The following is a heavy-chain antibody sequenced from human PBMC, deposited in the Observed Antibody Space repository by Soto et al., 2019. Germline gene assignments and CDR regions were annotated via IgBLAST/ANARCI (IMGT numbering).Heavy chain of an antibody. CDR2: IIPIFGTA. V-gene: IGHV1-69*06. Sequence: SVKVSCKASGGTFSSYAISWARQAPGQGLEWMGGIIPIFGTANYAQKFQGRVTITADKSTSTAYMELSSLRSEDTAVYYCARDNGVLRFLEWPLDYWGQGTLVTVSS. CDR1: GGTFSSYA. J-gene: IGHJ4*02. D-gene: IGHD3-3*01. CDR3: ARDNGVLRFLEWPLDY.